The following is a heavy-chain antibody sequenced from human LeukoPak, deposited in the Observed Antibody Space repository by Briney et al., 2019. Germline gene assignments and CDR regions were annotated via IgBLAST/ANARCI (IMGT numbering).Heavy chain of an antibody. J-gene: IGHJ4*02. CDR3: ARANRYDLYFDY. D-gene: IGHD5-12*01. CDR2: IYYSGSS. CDR1: GGSISSYY. V-gene: IGHV4-59*01. Sequence: SETLSLTCTVSGGSISSYYWSWIRRPPGKGLEWSGYIYYSGSSNYNPSLKSRVIISGDTSKNQVSLKLSSVTAADTAVYYCARANRYDLYFDYWGQGTLVTVSS.